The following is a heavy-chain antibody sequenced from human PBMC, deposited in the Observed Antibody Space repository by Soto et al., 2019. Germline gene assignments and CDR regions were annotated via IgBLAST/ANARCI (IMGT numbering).Heavy chain of an antibody. CDR1: GGSISSSSYY. CDR3: ARAGGGGIAAAGRNFDY. J-gene: IGHJ4*02. D-gene: IGHD6-13*01. Sequence: LQLQESGPGLVKPSETLSLTCTVSGGSISSSSYYWGWIRQPPGKGLEWIGSIYYSGSTYYNPSLKSRVTISVDTSKNQFSLKLSSVTAADTAVYYCARAGGGGIAAAGRNFDYWGQGTLVTVSS. CDR2: IYYSGST. V-gene: IGHV4-39*01.